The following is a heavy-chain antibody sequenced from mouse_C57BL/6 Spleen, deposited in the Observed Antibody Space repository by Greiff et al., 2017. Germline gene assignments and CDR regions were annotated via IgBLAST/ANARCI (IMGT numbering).Heavy chain of an antibody. Sequence: VQLQQPGAELVKPGASVKMSCKASGYTFTSYWITWVKQRPGQGLEWIGDIYPGSGSTNYNVKFKSKATLTVDTSSSTAYMQLSSLTSEDSAVYYCASGGSSPAWFAYWGQGTLVTVSA. V-gene: IGHV1-55*01. D-gene: IGHD1-1*01. J-gene: IGHJ3*01. CDR1: GYTFTSYW. CDR2: IYPGSGST. CDR3: ASGGSSPAWFAY.